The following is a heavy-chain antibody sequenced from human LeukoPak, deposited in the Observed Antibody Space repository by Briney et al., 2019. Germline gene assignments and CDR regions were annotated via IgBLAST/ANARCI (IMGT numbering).Heavy chain of an antibody. D-gene: IGHD3-3*01. CDR1: GFTFSSYA. CDR2: ISGSGGST. J-gene: IGHJ6*03. CDR3: AKKWGDFWSGYRFGYYMDV. V-gene: IGHV3-23*01. Sequence: GGSLRLSCAASGFTFSSYAMSWVRQAPGKGLEWVSAISGSGGSTYYADSVKGRFTISRDNSKNTLYLQMNSLRAEDTAVYYCAKKWGDFWSGYRFGYYMDVWGKGTTVTVSS.